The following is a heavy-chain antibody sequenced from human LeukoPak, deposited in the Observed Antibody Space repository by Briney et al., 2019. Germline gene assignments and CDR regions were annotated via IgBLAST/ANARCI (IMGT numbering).Heavy chain of an antibody. CDR3: ARGFDYYDSSGYLSNWYFDL. CDR2: ISHSGST. D-gene: IGHD3-22*01. V-gene: IGHV4-38-2*02. Sequence: SETLSLTCTVSGYYISIAFYWGWIRQPPGKGLEWIGSISHSGSTYYNPSLKSRVTISVDTSKNQFSLKLSSVTAADTAVYSCARGFDYYDSSGYLSNWYFDLWGRGTLVTVSS. CDR1: GYYISIAFY. J-gene: IGHJ2*01.